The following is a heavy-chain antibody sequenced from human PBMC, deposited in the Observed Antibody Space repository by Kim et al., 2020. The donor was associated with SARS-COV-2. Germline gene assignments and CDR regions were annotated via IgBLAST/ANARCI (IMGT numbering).Heavy chain of an antibody. CDR3: AKDLSRTAAGTRFIPDY. Sequence: GGSLRLSCAASGFTFSSYAMSWVRQAPGKGLEWVSAISGSGGSTYYADSVKGRFTISRDNSKNTLYLQMNSLRAEDTAIYYCAKDLSRTAAGTRFIPDYWGQGTLVTVSS. J-gene: IGHJ4*02. D-gene: IGHD6-13*01. CDR2: ISGSGGST. CDR1: GFTFSSYA. V-gene: IGHV3-23*01.